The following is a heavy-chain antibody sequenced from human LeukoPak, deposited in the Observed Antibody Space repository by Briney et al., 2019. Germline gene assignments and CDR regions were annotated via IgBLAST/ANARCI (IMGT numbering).Heavy chain of an antibody. D-gene: IGHD2-15*01. V-gene: IGHV3-74*01. CDR3: ARVKWDGVVVAEFDY. Sequence: GGSLRLSCAASGFTFSSYWMHWVRQAPGKGLVCVSRINSDGSSTSYADSVKGRFTISRDNAKNTLYLQMDSLRAEDTAVYYCARVKWDGVVVAEFDYWGQGTLVTVSS. J-gene: IGHJ4*02. CDR2: INSDGSST. CDR1: GFTFSSYW.